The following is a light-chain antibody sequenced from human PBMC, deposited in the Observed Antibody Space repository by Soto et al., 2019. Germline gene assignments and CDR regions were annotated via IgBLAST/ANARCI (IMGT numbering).Light chain of an antibody. CDR1: QSISSY. CDR2: AAS. J-gene: IGKJ1*01. CDR3: QQSYRAPT. V-gene: IGKV1-39*01. Sequence: DIQMTQSPSSLSASVGDRFTITCRASQSISSYLNWYQQKPGKAPNLLIYAASSLQSGVPSRFSGSGSGTDFTLIISSLQHEDFATYYCQQSYRAPTFGQGTKVEMK.